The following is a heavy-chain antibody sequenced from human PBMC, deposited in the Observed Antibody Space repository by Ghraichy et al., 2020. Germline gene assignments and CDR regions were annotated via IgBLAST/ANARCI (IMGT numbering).Heavy chain of an antibody. J-gene: IGHJ6*03. CDR1: GGSISSGDYY. Sequence: SETLSLTCTVSGGSISSGDYYWSWIRQPPGKGLEWIGYVYYSGSTYYNPSLKSRVTISVDTSKNQFSLKLSSVTAADTAVYYCARALSGDHRYYYYYMDVWGKGTTVTVSS. V-gene: IGHV4-30-4*01. CDR3: ARALSGDHRYYYYYMDV. CDR2: VYYSGST. D-gene: IGHD4-17*01.